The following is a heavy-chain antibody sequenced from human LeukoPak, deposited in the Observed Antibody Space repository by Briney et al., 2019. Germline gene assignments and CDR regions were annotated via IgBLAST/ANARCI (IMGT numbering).Heavy chain of an antibody. Sequence: GGTLRLSCAASGFTFSSYSMSWVRQAPRKGLEWVANIKQDGSEKYYVESVKGRFTISRDNGKNSLYLQMKSLRAEDAAVYYCAKGWSDFDYWGQGTLVTVSS. D-gene: IGHD6-19*01. CDR1: GFTFSSYS. CDR3: AKGWSDFDY. J-gene: IGHJ4*02. CDR2: IKQDGSEK. V-gene: IGHV3-7*01.